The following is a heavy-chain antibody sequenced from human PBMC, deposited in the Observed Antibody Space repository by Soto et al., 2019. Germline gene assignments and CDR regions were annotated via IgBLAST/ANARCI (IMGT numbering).Heavy chain of an antibody. CDR2: IIPILGIA. CDR3: ARVLGYSSSWYRREGWFDP. V-gene: IGHV1-69*02. D-gene: IGHD6-13*01. CDR1: GGTFSSYT. J-gene: IGHJ5*02. Sequence: QVQLVQSGAEVKKPGSSVKVSCKASGGTFSSYTISWVRQAPGQGLEWMGRIIPILGIANYAQKFQGRVTITADKSTSTASMELSSLRSEDTGVYDCARVLGYSSSWYRREGWFDPWGQGTLVTVSS.